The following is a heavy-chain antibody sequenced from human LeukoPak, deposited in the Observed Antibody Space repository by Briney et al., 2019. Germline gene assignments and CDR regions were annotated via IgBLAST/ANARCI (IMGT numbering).Heavy chain of an antibody. CDR2: VYSGGET. D-gene: IGHD6-6*01. J-gene: IGHJ4*02. V-gene: IGHV3-66*01. Sequence: GGSLRLSCAASGFTFSSCSMNWVRQGPGKGLEWVSVVYSGGETYYAESVKGRFTVSRDNSKNTVYLQMNSLRAEDTAVYFCARGGIAARPSDSWGQGTLVTVSS. CDR3: ARGGIAARPSDS. CDR1: GFTFSSCS.